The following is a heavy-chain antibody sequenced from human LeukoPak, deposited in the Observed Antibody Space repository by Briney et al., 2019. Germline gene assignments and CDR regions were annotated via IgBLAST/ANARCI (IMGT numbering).Heavy chain of an antibody. D-gene: IGHD6-19*01. Sequence: PSETLSLTCAVSGGSISSGGYSWSWIRQPPGKGLEWIGYIYHSGSTYYNPSLKSRVTISVDGSKNQFSLQLDSVTPEDTAVYYCARDPSSGWTDAFDIWGQGTMVTVSS. CDR2: IYHSGST. V-gene: IGHV4-30-2*01. CDR1: GGSISSGGYS. CDR3: ARDPSSGWTDAFDI. J-gene: IGHJ3*02.